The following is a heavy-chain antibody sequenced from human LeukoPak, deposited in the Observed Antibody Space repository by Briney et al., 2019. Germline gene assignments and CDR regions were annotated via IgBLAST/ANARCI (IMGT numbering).Heavy chain of an antibody. V-gene: IGHV3-23*01. J-gene: IGHJ4*02. CDR2: ISGSGGST. CDR1: GFTFSSYG. CDR3: AKSPARSGACYFDY. D-gene: IGHD2-15*01. Sequence: PGGSLRLSCAASGFTFSSYGMSWVRQAPGKGLEWVSAISGSGGSTYYADSVKGRFTISRDNSKNTLYLQMNSLRAEDTAVYYCAKSPARSGACYFDYWGQGTLVTVSS.